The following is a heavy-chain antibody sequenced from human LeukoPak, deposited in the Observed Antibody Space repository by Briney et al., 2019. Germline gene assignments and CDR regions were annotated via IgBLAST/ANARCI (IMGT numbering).Heavy chain of an antibody. V-gene: IGHV1-69*13. Sequence: SVNVSCKASAGTFSSYAISWVRLPPGQGLGWMGGIIPIFGTANYAQKFQGRVTITADESTSTAYMELSSLRSEDTAVYYCARDSSSWSFDPWGQGTLVTVSS. J-gene: IGHJ5*02. CDR2: IIPIFGTA. D-gene: IGHD6-13*01. CDR3: ARDSSSWSFDP. CDR1: AGTFSSYA.